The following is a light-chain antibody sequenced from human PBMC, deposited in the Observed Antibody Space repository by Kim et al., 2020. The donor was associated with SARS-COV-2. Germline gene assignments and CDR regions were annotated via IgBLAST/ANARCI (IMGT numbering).Light chain of an antibody. CDR2: QDN. Sequence: SYELTQPPSVSVSPGQTANITCSGDKLGDKYAFWYQQKPGQSPVLVIYQDNKRPSGIPERFSGSNSANTATLTISGTQAMDEADYYCQAWDRSTAVFGG. CDR1: KLGDKY. J-gene: IGLJ2*01. CDR3: QAWDRSTAV. V-gene: IGLV3-1*01.